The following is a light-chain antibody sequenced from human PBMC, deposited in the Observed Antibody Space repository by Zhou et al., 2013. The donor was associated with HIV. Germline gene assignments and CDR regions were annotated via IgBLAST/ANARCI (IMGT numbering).Light chain of an antibody. Sequence: EIVMTQSPATLSVSPGERATLSCRASQSVSSYLAWYQQKPGQAPRLLIYDASNRATGTPARFSGSGSGTEFTLTISSLQSEDFAVYYCQQYNNWPLTFGGGTKVEIK. V-gene: IGKV3D-15*01. CDR3: QQYNNWPLT. CDR1: QSVSSY. CDR2: DAS. J-gene: IGKJ4*01.